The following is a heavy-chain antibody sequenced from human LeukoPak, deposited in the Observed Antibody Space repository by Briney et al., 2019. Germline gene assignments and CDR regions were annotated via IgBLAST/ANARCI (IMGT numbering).Heavy chain of an antibody. D-gene: IGHD2-2*02. CDR3: ARGVVVVPAAIWPGHYYYMDV. J-gene: IGHJ6*03. CDR1: GGSFSGYY. Sequence: PSETLSLTCAVYGGSFSGYYWSWIRQPPGKGLEWIGEINHSGSTNYNPSLKSRVTISVDTSKNQFSLKLSSVTAADTAVYYCARGVVVVPAAIWPGHYYYMDVWGQGTMVTVSS. V-gene: IGHV4-34*01. CDR2: INHSGST.